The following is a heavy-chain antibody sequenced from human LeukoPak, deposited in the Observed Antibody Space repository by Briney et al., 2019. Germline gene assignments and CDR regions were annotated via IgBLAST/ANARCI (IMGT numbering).Heavy chain of an antibody. CDR2: INHSGST. D-gene: IGHD2-2*02. V-gene: IGHV4-34*01. CDR1: GGSFSGYY. Sequence: SETLSLTCAVYGGSFSGYYWSWIRQPPGKGLEWIGEINHSGSTNYNPSLKSRVTISVDTSKNQFSLKLSSVTAADTAVYYCASTPRQYCSSTSCYRGARWFDPWGQGTLVTVSS. J-gene: IGHJ5*02. CDR3: ASTPRQYCSSTSCYRGARWFDP.